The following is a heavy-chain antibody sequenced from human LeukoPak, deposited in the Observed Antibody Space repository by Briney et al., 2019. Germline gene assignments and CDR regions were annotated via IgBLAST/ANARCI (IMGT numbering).Heavy chain of an antibody. CDR2: INHSGST. CDR3: ARGRGYFDY. D-gene: IGHD3-16*01. Sequence: SETLSLTCAVYGGSFSGYYWSWIRQPPGEGLEWIGEINHSGSTNYNPSLKSRVTISVDTSKNQFSLKLSSVTAADTAVYYCARGRGYFDYWGQRTLVTVSS. J-gene: IGHJ4*02. V-gene: IGHV4-34*01. CDR1: GGSFSGYY.